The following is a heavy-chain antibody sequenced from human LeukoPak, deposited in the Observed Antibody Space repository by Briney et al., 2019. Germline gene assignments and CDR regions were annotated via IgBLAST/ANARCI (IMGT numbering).Heavy chain of an antibody. CDR3: ARGVNRPRDILTGYTRRYYFDY. J-gene: IGHJ4*02. D-gene: IGHD3-9*01. CDR1: GYTFTSYD. CDR2: MNPNSGNT. V-gene: IGHV1-8*01. Sequence: ASVKVSCKASGYTFTSYDINWVRQATGQGLEWMGWMNPNSGNTGYAQKFQGRVTMTRDTSISTAYMELSRLRSDDTAVYYCARGVNRPRDILTGYTRRYYFDYWGQGTLVTVSS.